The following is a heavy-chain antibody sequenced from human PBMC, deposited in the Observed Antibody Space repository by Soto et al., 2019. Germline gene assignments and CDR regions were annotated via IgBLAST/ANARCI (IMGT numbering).Heavy chain of an antibody. Sequence: GESLKISCKGSGYSFPTYWLAWVRQTPGRGLEYMGIIYPGDSDSRYSPAFQGQVTISADKSINTAYLQWTSLKASDTAIYYCARSRVSTPRLEDPFDIWGQGTMVTVS. CDR1: GYSFPTYW. CDR3: ARSRVSTPRLEDPFDI. D-gene: IGHD5-12*01. J-gene: IGHJ3*02. CDR2: IYPGDSDS. V-gene: IGHV5-51*01.